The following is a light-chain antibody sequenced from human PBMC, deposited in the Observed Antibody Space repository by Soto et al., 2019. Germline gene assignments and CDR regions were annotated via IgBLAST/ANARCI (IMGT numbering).Light chain of an antibody. V-gene: IGLV3-1*01. Sequence: SYELTQPPSVSVSPGQTASITCSGDKLGDKYACWYQQKPGQSPLLVIYQDSKRPSGIPERFSGSNSGNTATLTISGTQAMDEADYYCQAWEISTYVVFGGGTKLTVL. J-gene: IGLJ2*01. CDR3: QAWEISTYVV. CDR1: KLGDKY. CDR2: QDS.